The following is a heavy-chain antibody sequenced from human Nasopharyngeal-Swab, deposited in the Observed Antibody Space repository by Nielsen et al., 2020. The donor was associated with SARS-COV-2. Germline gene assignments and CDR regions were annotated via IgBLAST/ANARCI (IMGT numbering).Heavy chain of an antibody. CDR2: INPHSGDT. J-gene: IGHJ4*02. D-gene: IGHD1-14*01. V-gene: IGHV1-2*06. CDR3: ARDDGDVPGMTGSGPPGGY. Sequence: ASVKVSCKASGYTFTDYYMHWVRQAPGEGLEYMGRINPHSGDTNFPQKFQGRVTVTRDTSINTAYMELSSLRFDDTAVYYCARDDGDVPGMTGSGPPGGYWGQGTLVTVSS. CDR1: GYTFTDYY.